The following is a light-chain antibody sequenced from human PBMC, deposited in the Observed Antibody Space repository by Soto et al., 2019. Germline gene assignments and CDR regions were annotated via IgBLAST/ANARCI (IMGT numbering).Light chain of an antibody. Sequence: QSVLTQPASVSGFPGQTITTTFTGSSSDAVGHNYVSWYQQHPGKAPKLMIYEVTKRPSGVSNRFSGSKSGNTASLSISGLQAEDEAESYGSSYTFTSTRSRFGTGTNVT. CDR3: SSYTFTSTRSR. CDR1: SSDAVGHNY. V-gene: IGLV2-14*01. J-gene: IGLJ1*01. CDR2: EVT.